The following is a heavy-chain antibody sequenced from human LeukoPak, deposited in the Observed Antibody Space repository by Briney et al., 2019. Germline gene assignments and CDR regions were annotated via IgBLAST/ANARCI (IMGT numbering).Heavy chain of an antibody. CDR2: IWYDGSNK. CDR3: ARDRSFYYDILTGYYPSFDY. D-gene: IGHD3-9*01. J-gene: IGHJ4*02. V-gene: IGHV3-33*01. CDR1: GFTFSSYG. Sequence: GGSLRLSCAASGFTFSSYGMHWIRQAPGRGLEWVAVIWYDGSNKYYADSVKGRFTISRDNSKNTLYLQMNSLRAEDTAVYYCARDRSFYYDILTGYYPSFDYWGQGTLVTVSS.